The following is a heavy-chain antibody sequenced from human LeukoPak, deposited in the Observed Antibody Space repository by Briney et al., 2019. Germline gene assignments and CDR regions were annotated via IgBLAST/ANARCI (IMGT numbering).Heavy chain of an antibody. Sequence: GGSLRLSCAASGFTFTTYGMSWVRQAPGKGLEWVAVISYDGSNKYYADSVKGRFTISRDNSKNTLYLQMNSLRAEDTAVYYCARDISAAGDAFDIWGQGTMVTVSS. D-gene: IGHD6-13*01. J-gene: IGHJ3*02. CDR3: ARDISAAGDAFDI. CDR2: ISYDGSNK. V-gene: IGHV3-30*03. CDR1: GFTFTTYG.